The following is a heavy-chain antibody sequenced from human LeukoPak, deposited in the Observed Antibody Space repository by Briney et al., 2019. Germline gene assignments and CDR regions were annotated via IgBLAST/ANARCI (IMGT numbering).Heavy chain of an antibody. Sequence: SETLSLTCTVSGYSISSYYRSWIRQPPGKGLEWIGCIYYSGYTNYKSSLKSRVTISVDTSKNQFSLKLSSVTAADTAVYYCARTTMVRGTYYMDVWGKGTTVTVSS. CDR3: ARTTMVRGTYYMDV. D-gene: IGHD3-10*01. CDR2: IYYSGYT. CDR1: GYSISSYY. J-gene: IGHJ6*03. V-gene: IGHV4-59*01.